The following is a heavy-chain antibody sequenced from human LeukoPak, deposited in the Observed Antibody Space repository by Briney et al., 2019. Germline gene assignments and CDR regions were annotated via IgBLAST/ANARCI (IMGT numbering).Heavy chain of an antibody. CDR1: GFTFSSYTFSTYA. J-gene: IGHJ4*02. D-gene: IGHD6-19*01. CDR2: VSGSGVST. V-gene: IGHV3-23*01. Sequence: GGSLRLSCAASGFTFSSYTFSTYAMSWVRQAPGKGLEWVSAVSGSGVSTYYADSVKGRFTISRDNSMDTLFLQMNSLKAEDTAVYYCAKDPVVYRGGSGWHYFDYWGQGTTVTVSS. CDR3: AKDPVVYRGGSGWHYFDY.